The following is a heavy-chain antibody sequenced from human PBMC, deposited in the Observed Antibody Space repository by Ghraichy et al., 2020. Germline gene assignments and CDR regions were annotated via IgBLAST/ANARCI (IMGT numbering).Heavy chain of an antibody. J-gene: IGHJ3*02. CDR2: INHSGST. CDR1: GGSFSGYY. V-gene: IGHV4-34*01. Sequence: SETLSLTCAVYGGSFSGYYWSWIRQPPGKGLEWIGEINHSGSTNYNPSLKSRVTISVDTSKNQFSLKLSSVTAADTAVYYCARRYDYVWGSYRRNDAFDIWGQGTMVTVSS. D-gene: IGHD3-16*02. CDR3: ARRYDYVWGSYRRNDAFDI.